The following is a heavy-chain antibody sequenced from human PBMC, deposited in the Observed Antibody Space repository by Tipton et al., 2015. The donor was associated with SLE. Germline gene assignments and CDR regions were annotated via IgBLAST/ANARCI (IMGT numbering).Heavy chain of an antibody. Sequence: QSGAEVKKPGASVKVSCKASGYTFANYAVSWVRQAPGQGLEWMGWISAYNGNTNYAQKLQGRVTMTTDTSTSTAYMELRSLRSDDTAVYYCARVHNWGEFRDAFDIWGQGTMVTVSS. CDR3: ARVHNWGEFRDAFDI. CDR2: ISAYNGNT. D-gene: IGHD7-27*01. V-gene: IGHV1-18*01. J-gene: IGHJ3*02. CDR1: GYTFANYA.